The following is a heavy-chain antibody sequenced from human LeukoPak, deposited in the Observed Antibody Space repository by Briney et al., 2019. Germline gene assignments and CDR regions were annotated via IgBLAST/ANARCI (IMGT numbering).Heavy chain of an antibody. D-gene: IGHD4-17*01. CDR2: IIPGSGGT. CDR1: GYTFTVYY. J-gene: IGHJ5*02. CDR3: ARGNYGVP. Sequence: ASVKVSCKASGYTFTVYYIHWVRQAPGHGLEWMGRIIPGSGGTNYAQKFQGRATMTRDTYINTGYMALSRLNSDDTAVYYCARGNYGVPWGQGTLVTVSS. V-gene: IGHV1-2*06.